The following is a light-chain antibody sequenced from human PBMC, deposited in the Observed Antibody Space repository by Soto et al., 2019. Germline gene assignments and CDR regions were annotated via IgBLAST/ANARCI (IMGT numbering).Light chain of an antibody. CDR3: QTWANGFVV. Sequence: QLVLTQSPSASASLGASVKLTCTLSSGHSSYAIAWHQQQPEKGPRYLMKLNSDGSHSKGDGIPDRFSGSSSGAERYLTISSLQSEDEADYYCQTWANGFVVFGGGTKLTVL. V-gene: IGLV4-69*01. J-gene: IGLJ2*01. CDR2: LNSDGSH. CDR1: SGHSSYA.